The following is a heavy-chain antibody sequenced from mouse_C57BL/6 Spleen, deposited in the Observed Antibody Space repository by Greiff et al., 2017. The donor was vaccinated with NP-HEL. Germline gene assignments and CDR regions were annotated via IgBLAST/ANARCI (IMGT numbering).Heavy chain of an antibody. J-gene: IGHJ2*01. CDR1: GYTFTSYW. D-gene: IGHD2-2*01. CDR2: IHPNSGST. CDR3: ETMVTTKNFDY. Sequence: QVQLQQPGAELVKPGASVKLSCKASGYTFTSYWMHWVKQRPGQGLEWIGMIHPNSGSTNYNEKFKSKATLTVDKSSSTAYMQRSSLTSEDSAVYYCETMVTTKNFDYWGQGTTLTVSS. V-gene: IGHV1-64*01.